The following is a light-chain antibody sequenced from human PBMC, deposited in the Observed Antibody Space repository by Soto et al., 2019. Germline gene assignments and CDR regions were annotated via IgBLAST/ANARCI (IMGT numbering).Light chain of an antibody. Sequence: QSALTQPASVSGSPGQSITISCTGTSGDIGGYNYVSWYQQHPGKAPKLLISEVTNRPSGVSDRFSGSKSDNTASLTISGLQADDEADYFCTSYTTSSTWVFGGGTQLTVL. CDR2: EVT. CDR3: TSYTTSSTWV. V-gene: IGLV2-14*01. CDR1: SGDIGGYNY. J-gene: IGLJ7*01.